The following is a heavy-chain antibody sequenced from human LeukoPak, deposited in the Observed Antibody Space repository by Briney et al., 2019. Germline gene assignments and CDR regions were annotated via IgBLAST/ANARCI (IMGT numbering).Heavy chain of an antibody. CDR1: GGSISSSPYY. D-gene: IGHD5-18*01. CDR2: IYYSGTT. Sequence: SETLSFTCTVSGGSISSSPYYWGWIRQPPGKGLEWIGSIYYSGTTHYSPSLESRVTISVDTSKNQFSLKLASVTAADTAIYYCAKGAGGFSYYNWFDPWGQGTLVTVSS. CDR3: AKGAGGFSYYNWFDP. V-gene: IGHV4-39*07. J-gene: IGHJ5*02.